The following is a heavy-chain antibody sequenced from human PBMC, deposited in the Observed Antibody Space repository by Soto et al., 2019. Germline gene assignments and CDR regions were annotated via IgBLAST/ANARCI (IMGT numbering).Heavy chain of an antibody. J-gene: IGHJ6*02. Sequence: ASETLSLTCAVSGYSIRSGYFWGWIRQPPGKGLEWIGSMYHSGITYYNLSLKSRVTISVDTYKNQLSLKLSSATAADTAVYYCARSMYSTSAQLYYGMDVWGQGTTVTVSS. V-gene: IGHV4-38-2*01. CDR3: ARSMYSTSAQLYYGMDV. CDR1: GYSIRSGYF. CDR2: MYHSGIT. D-gene: IGHD6-6*01.